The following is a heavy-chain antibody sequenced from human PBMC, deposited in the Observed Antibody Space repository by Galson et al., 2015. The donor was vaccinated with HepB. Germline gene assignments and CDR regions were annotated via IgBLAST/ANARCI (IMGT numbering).Heavy chain of an antibody. CDR3: ARGYYYWYFDL. D-gene: IGHD1-26*01. Sequence: SLRLSCAASGFTFSSYDMHWVRQATGKGLEWVSAIGTAGDTYYPGSVKGRFTISRENAKNSLYLQMNSLRAGDTAVYYCARGYYYWYFDLWGRGTLVTVSS. CDR2: IGTAGDT. V-gene: IGHV3-13*04. J-gene: IGHJ2*01. CDR1: GFTFSSYD.